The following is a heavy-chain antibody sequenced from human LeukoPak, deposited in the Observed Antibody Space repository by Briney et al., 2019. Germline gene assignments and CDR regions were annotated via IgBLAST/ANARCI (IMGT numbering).Heavy chain of an antibody. Sequence: GRSLRPSCAASGFTLSSFRVNWVRPAPGDGLEWVSYISRSSSTIYYADSVKGLFTISRDNAKNSLYLQMNSLRDEDTAVYYGARFPHRWSKRGDWFDPWGQGTLVTVSA. CDR3: ARFPHRWSKRGDWFDP. CDR1: GFTLSSFR. D-gene: IGHD6-13*01. V-gene: IGHV3-48*02. CDR2: ISRSSSTI. J-gene: IGHJ5*02.